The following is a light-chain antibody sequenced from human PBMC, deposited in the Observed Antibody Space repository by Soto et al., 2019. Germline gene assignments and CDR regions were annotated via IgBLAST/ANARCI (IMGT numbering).Light chain of an antibody. V-gene: IGLV2-14*01. CDR3: SSYTSSSTLI. CDR1: SSDVGGYNY. J-gene: IGLJ1*01. CDR2: DVS. Sequence: QSALTQPASVSGFPGQSITISCTGTSSDVGGYNYVSWYQQHPGKAPKLMIYDVSNRPSGVSNRFSGSKSGNTASLTISGLQAEDEADYYCSSYTSSSTLIFGTGTKVTV.